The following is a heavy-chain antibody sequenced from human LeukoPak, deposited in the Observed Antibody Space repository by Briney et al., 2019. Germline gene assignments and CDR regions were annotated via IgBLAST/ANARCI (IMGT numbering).Heavy chain of an antibody. CDR3: ARAYYDFWSPKNWFDP. J-gene: IGHJ5*02. D-gene: IGHD3-3*01. CDR2: IYYSGST. V-gene: IGHV4-59*08. Sequence: ETLSLTCTVSGGSISSYYWSWIRQPPGKGLEWIGYIYYSGSTNYNPSLKSRVTISVDTSKNQFSLKLSSVTAADTAVYYCARAYYDFWSPKNWFDPWGQGTLVTVSS. CDR1: GGSISSYY.